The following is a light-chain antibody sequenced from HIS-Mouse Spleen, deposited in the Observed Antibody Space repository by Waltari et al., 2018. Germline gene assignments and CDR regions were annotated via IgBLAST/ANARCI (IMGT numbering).Light chain of an antibody. CDR1: ALHKKY. V-gene: IGLV3-10*01. CDR3: YSTDSSGNHRV. CDR2: GDS. Sequence: SYELTQPPSVSVSPGQTARITCSGDALHKKYAYWYQQKSGQAPVLVIYGDSKRPSGIPERFSGSSSGTMATLTISGAQVEDEADYYCYSTDSSGNHRVFGGGTKLTVL. J-gene: IGLJ2*01.